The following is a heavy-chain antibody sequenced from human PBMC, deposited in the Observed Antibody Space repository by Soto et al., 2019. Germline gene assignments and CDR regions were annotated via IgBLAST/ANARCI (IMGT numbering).Heavy chain of an antibody. D-gene: IGHD6-6*01. Sequence: SETLSLTCTVSGGSVSSGSYYWSWIRQPPGKGLEWIGYIYYSGSTNYNPSLKSRVTISVDTSKNQFSLKLGSVTAADTAVYYCAREYSSSSSFDYWGQGTLVTVSS. V-gene: IGHV4-61*01. J-gene: IGHJ4*02. CDR1: GGSVSSGSYY. CDR3: AREYSSSSSFDY. CDR2: IYYSGST.